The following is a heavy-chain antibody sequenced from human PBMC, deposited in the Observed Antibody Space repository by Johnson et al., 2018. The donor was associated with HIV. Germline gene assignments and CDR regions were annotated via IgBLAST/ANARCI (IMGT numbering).Heavy chain of an antibody. Sequence: QVRLVESGGGVVQPGRSLRLSCAASGFTFSSYDMHWVRQAPGKGLEWVALISYDGSNKYHADSVKGRFTISRDNSKNTLYLQMNSLRPEDTAAYYCATIAAHGAAFDIWGQGTMVTVSS. CDR1: GFTFSSYD. CDR2: ISYDGSNK. J-gene: IGHJ3*02. D-gene: IGHD6-13*01. CDR3: ATIAAHGAAFDI. V-gene: IGHV3-30*03.